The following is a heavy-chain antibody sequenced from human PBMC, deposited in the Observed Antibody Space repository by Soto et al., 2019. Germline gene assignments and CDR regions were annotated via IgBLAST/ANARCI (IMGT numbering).Heavy chain of an antibody. CDR1: RGSIRSPNW. CDR2: LYHTGNT. CDR3: ARDLTY. J-gene: IGHJ4*02. Sequence: SETLSLTCTVSRGSIRSPNWWTWVLQTPWKGLEWIGELYHTGNTNYNPSLRSRATISVDTSKRQFSLNVTSVTAADTAIYYCARDLTYWGQGTLVTVSS. V-gene: IGHV4-4*02.